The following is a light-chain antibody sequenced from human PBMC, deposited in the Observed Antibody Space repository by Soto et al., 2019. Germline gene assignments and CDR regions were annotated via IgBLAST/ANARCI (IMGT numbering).Light chain of an antibody. Sequence: QSALTQPPSVSGAPGQRVTISCTGISSNIGAGYDVHWYQQLPGTAPKLLIYGNSNRPSGVPDRLSGSKSGTSASLAITGLQAEDEGDYYCQSYDSSLSGWVFGGGTKLTVL. V-gene: IGLV1-40*01. CDR1: SSNIGAGYD. J-gene: IGLJ3*02. CDR3: QSYDSSLSGWV. CDR2: GNS.